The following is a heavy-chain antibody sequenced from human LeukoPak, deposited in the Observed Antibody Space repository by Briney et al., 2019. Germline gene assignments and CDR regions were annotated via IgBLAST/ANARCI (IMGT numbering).Heavy chain of an antibody. D-gene: IGHD6-13*01. CDR1: GGTFSSYA. CDR2: IIPIFGTA. CDR3: ARGTYFGSWFGKVWFDP. Sequence: SVNLSCKASGGTFSSYAISWVRQAPGQGLEWMGGIIPIFGTANYAQKFQGRVTITTDESTSTAYMELSSLRSEDTAVYYCARGTYFGSWFGKVWFDPWGQGTLVTVSS. J-gene: IGHJ5*02. V-gene: IGHV1-69*05.